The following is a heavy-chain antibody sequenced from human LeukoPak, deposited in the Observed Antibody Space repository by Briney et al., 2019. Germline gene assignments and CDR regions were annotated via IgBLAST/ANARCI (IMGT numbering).Heavy chain of an antibody. D-gene: IGHD2-21*02. CDR3: ATDRGPDCGGDCFFDY. J-gene: IGHJ4*02. Sequence: GASVKVSCKASGGTFSSYAISWVRQAPGQGLEWMGGIIPIFGTANYAQKFQGRVTMTEDTSTDTAYMELSSLRSEDTAVYYCATDRGPDCGGDCFFDYWGQGTLVTVSS. CDR2: IIPIFGTA. V-gene: IGHV1-69*06. CDR1: GGTFSSYA.